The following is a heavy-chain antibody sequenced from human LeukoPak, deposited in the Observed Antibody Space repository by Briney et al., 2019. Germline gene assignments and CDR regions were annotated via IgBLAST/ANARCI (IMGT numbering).Heavy chain of an antibody. CDR1: GFTFSSYW. CDR2: IKQDGSEK. J-gene: IGHJ4*02. D-gene: IGHD2-8*01. V-gene: IGHV3-7*01. CDR3: ARGELMVYALTAIDY. Sequence: AGGSLRLSCAASGFTFSSYWMSWVRQAPGKGLEWVANIKQDGSEKYYVDSVKGRFTTSRDNAKNSLYLQMNSLRAEDTAVYYCARGELMVYALTAIDYWGQGTLVTVSS.